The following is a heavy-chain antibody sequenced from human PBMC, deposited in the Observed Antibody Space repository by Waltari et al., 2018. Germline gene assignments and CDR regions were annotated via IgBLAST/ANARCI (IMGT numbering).Heavy chain of an antibody. V-gene: IGHV4-38-2*01. CDR3: ARPRIVGATFAFDI. J-gene: IGHJ3*02. Sequence: QVQLQESGPGLVKPSETLSLTCAVSGYSISSGYYWGWLRQPPGKGLEWIGSIYHSGSTYYNPSLKSRVTISVDTSKNQFSLKLSSVTAADTAVYYCARPRIVGATFAFDIWGQGTMVTVSS. D-gene: IGHD1-26*01. CDR1: GYSISSGYY. CDR2: IYHSGST.